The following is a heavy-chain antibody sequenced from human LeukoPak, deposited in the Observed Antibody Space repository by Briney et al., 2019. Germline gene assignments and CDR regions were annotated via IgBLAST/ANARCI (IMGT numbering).Heavy chain of an antibody. CDR2: IYSGGST. CDR3: AREYCSSTSCYPDI. Sequence: PGGSLRLSCAASGFTVSSNYMSWVRQAPGKGLEWVSVIYSGGSTYYADSVKGRFTISRDNSKNTLYLQMNSLRAEDTAVYYCAREYCSSTSCYPDIWGQGTMVTVSS. D-gene: IGHD2-2*01. J-gene: IGHJ3*02. CDR1: GFTVSSNY. V-gene: IGHV3-53*01.